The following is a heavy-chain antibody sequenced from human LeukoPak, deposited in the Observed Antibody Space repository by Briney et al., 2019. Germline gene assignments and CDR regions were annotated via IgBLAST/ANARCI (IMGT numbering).Heavy chain of an antibody. J-gene: IGHJ6*02. Sequence: SETLSLTCAVYGGSFSGYYWSWIRQPPGKGLEWIGEINHSGSTNYNPSLKSRVTISVDTSKNQFSLKLSSVTAADTAVYYRARAPIVVVVAASSQGRGMDDWGQGTTVTVSS. CDR1: GGSFSGYY. CDR2: INHSGST. D-gene: IGHD2-15*01. CDR3: ARAPIVVVVAASSQGRGMDD. V-gene: IGHV4-34*01.